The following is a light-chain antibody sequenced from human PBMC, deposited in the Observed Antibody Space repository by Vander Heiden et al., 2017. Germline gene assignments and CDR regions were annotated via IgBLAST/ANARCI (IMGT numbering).Light chain of an antibody. CDR3: QQYYSSPYT. CDR1: QSVLYSSNNKNN. CDR2: WAS. V-gene: IGKV4-1*01. J-gene: IGKJ2*01. Sequence: DIVMTQSPDSLAVSLGARATTNCTPSQSVLYSSNNKNNLAWYQQKKGEPPKMLIYWASTREAGVPDRCSGSGSGTEFTLTISSLQAEDVAVYYCQQYYSSPYTFGQGTKLEIK.